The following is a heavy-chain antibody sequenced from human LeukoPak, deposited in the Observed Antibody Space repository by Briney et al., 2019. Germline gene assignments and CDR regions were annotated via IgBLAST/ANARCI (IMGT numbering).Heavy chain of an antibody. J-gene: IGHJ3*02. CDR1: GYEFSSYG. V-gene: IGHV1-18*01. Sequence: ASVNVSCKASGYEFSSYGISWVRQAPGQGLEWMGWISAYNGKTKYAEKFQGRLTMTTETSTSTAYMELRSLTSADTAVYYCAKDNPRDDYVRGSYRYSRRGLDIWGQGTLVTASS. CDR3: AKDNPRDDYVRGSYRYSRRGLDI. D-gene: IGHD3-16*02. CDR2: ISAYNGKT.